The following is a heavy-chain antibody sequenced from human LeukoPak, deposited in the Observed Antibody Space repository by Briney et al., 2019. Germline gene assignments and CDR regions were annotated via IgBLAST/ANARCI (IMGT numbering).Heavy chain of an antibody. V-gene: IGHV4-39*01. J-gene: IGHJ4*02. CDR2: IFYSGST. CDR1: GGSISSSSYY. D-gene: IGHD6-6*01. Sequence: SETLSLTCTVSGGSISSSSYYWGWIRQPPGKGLEWIGSIFYSGSTYYNPSLKSRVTISVDTSKNQFSLKLRSVTAADTAVYYCATSRRSTIAAHYDYWGQGTLVTVSS. CDR3: ATSRRSTIAAHYDY.